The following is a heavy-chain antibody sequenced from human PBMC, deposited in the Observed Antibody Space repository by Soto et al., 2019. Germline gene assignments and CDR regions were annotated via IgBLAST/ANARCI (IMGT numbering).Heavy chain of an antibody. CDR1: GFTFSSYG. CDR3: ARDGEYYGSGSYPSWYFDL. J-gene: IGHJ2*01. Sequence: QVQLVESGGGVVQPGRSLRLSCAASGFTFSSYGMHWVRQAPGKGLEWVAVIWYDGSNKYYADSVKGRFTISRDNSKNTLYLQMNSLRAEDTALYYCARDGEYYGSGSYPSWYFDLWGRGTLVTVSS. CDR2: IWYDGSNK. D-gene: IGHD3-10*01. V-gene: IGHV3-33*01.